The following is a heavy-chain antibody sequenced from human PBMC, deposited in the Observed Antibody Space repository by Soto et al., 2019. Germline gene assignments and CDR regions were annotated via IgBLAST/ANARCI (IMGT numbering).Heavy chain of an antibody. Sequence: QVQLQESGPGLVKPSQTLSLTCTVSGGSISSGDYYWSWIRQPPGKGLEWIGYIYYSGSTYYNPSLKSQVTKSVDTSKNQFSLKLSSVTAADTAVYYCARGGSIVVVPAAMFDYWGQGTLVTVSS. D-gene: IGHD2-2*01. CDR1: GGSISSGDYY. CDR2: IYYSGST. V-gene: IGHV4-30-4*01. J-gene: IGHJ4*02. CDR3: ARGGSIVVVPAAMFDY.